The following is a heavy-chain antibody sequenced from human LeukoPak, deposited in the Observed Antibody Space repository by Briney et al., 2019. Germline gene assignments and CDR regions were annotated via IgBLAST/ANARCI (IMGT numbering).Heavy chain of an antibody. V-gene: IGHV3-30*18. J-gene: IGHJ6*02. CDR3: AKGDSSTGPGGMDV. CDR2: ISYDGSNK. D-gene: IGHD2-2*01. Sequence: GGSLRLSCAASGFTFSSHGMHWVRQAPGKGLEWVAVISYDGSNKYYADSVKGRFTISRDNSKNTLYLQMNSLRAEDTAVYYCAKGDSSTGPGGMDVWGQGTTVTVSS. CDR1: GFTFSSHG.